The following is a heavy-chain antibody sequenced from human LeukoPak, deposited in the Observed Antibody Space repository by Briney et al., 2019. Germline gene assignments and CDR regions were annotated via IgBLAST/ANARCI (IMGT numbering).Heavy chain of an antibody. J-gene: IGHJ4*02. CDR1: GGSISSGGYY. CDR3: ARTLADYYDSSGYLDY. V-gene: IGHV4-31*03. Sequence: SQTLSLTCTVSGGSISSGGYYWSWIRQHPGKGLEWIGYIYYSGSTYYNPSLKSRVTISVDTSKNQLSLKLSSVTAADTAVYYCARTLADYYDSSGYLDYWGQGTLVTVSS. CDR2: IYYSGST. D-gene: IGHD3-22*01.